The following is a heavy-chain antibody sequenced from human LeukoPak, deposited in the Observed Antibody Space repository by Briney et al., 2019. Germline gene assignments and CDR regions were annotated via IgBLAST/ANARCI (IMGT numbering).Heavy chain of an antibody. Sequence: SETLSLTCTVSGGSISSYYWSWIRQPPGKGLEWIGYIYYSGSTNYNPSLKSRVTISVDTSKNQFSLKLSSVTAADTAVYYCARAQFYYYGMDVWGHGTTVTVSS. CDR3: ARAQFYYYGMDV. J-gene: IGHJ6*02. CDR1: GGSISSYY. D-gene: IGHD5-24*01. CDR2: IYYSGST. V-gene: IGHV4-59*01.